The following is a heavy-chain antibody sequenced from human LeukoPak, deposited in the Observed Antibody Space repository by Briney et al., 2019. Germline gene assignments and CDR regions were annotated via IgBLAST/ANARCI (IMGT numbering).Heavy chain of an antibody. Sequence: PGGSLRLSCAASGFTFSGSAMHWVRQASGKGLEWVGRIRSEANSYATAYAASVKGRFTISRDYSKNTAYLQMDSLKTEDTAVYYCTATYYYGSGSYFTPDYWGQGTLVTVSS. CDR1: GFTFSGSA. J-gene: IGHJ4*02. V-gene: IGHV3-73*01. D-gene: IGHD3-10*01. CDR3: TATYYYGSGSYFTPDY. CDR2: IRSEANSYAT.